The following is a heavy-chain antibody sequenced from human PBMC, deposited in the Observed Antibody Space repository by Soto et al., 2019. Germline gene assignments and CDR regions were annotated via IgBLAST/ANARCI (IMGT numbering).Heavy chain of an antibody. CDR2: IYPGDSDT. J-gene: IGHJ4*02. Sequence: PGESLKISCKGSGYSFTSYWIGWVRQMPGKGLEWMGIIYPGDSDTRYSPSFQGQVTISADKSISTAYLQWSSLKASDTAMYYCARHEDSYYYGSGSYYNGPDYSGQGTLVTVSS. V-gene: IGHV5-51*01. CDR3: ARHEDSYYYGSGSYYNGPDY. D-gene: IGHD3-10*01. CDR1: GYSFTSYW.